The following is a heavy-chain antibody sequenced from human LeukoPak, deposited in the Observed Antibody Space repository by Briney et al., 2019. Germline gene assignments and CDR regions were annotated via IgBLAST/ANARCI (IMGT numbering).Heavy chain of an antibody. Sequence: GGSLRLSCAASGFTFSSYAMSWVRQAPGKGLEWVSAISGSGGSTYYADSVKGRFTISRDNSKNTLYLQMNSLRAEDTAVYYCAKDLLYCSSTSCYFDFDYWGQGTLVTVSS. CDR2: ISGSGGST. D-gene: IGHD2-2*01. J-gene: IGHJ4*02. CDR1: GFTFSSYA. V-gene: IGHV3-23*01. CDR3: AKDLLYCSSTSCYFDFDY.